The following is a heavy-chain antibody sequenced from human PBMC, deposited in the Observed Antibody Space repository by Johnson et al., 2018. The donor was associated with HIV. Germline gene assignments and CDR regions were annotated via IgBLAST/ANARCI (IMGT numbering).Heavy chain of an antibody. CDR1: GFTFNDHG. J-gene: IGHJ3*02. CDR2: ISYDGSNK. Sequence: QVQLVESGGGVVRPGGSLRLSCATSGFTFNDHGMTWVRQVPGKGLDWVAVISYDGSNKYYADSVKGRFTISRDNSKNTLYLEMNSLRAEDTAVYYCTTAIVIDAFDIWGQGTMVTVSS. V-gene: IGHV3-30*03. D-gene: IGHD3-16*02. CDR3: TTAIVIDAFDI.